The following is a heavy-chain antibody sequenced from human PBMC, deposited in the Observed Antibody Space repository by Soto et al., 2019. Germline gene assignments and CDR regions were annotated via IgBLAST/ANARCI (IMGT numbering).Heavy chain of an antibody. CDR1: GYTFTAYY. D-gene: IGHD1-1*01. CDR3: AHYNWNDGYLDY. J-gene: IGHJ4*01. Sequence: QVQLVQSGAEVKKPGASVKVSCQTSGYTFTAYYLHWVRQAPGQGLEWMGWINPHSGDTNYAQKFQGWVTMTRDTSISTAYMDLNRLRSDDTAVYYCAHYNWNDGYLDYWGQGTLVTVSS. CDR2: INPHSGDT. V-gene: IGHV1-2*04.